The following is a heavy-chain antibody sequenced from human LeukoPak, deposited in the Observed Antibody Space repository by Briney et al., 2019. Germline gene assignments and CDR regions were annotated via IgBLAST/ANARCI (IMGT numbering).Heavy chain of an antibody. CDR2: VYYTGST. Sequence: PSETLSLTCTVSGASISFYYWSWIRQPPGKGLEWIGYVYYTGSTNYNPSLKSRVTLSVDTSKNQFSLKLSYVNAADTAVYYCARYVTSGLDYWGQGTLVTVSS. J-gene: IGHJ4*02. CDR1: GASISFYY. CDR3: ARYVTSGLDY. D-gene: IGHD2-8*01. V-gene: IGHV4-59*08.